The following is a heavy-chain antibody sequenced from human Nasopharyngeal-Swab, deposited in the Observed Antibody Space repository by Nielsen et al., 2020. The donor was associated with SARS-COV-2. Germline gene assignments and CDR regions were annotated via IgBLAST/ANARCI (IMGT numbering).Heavy chain of an antibody. Sequence: GGSLRLSCAASGFTFSSYAMHWVRQAPGKGLEWVAVISYDGSNKYYADSVKGRFTISRDNSKNTLYLQMNSLRAEDTAVYYCARIRYSGSYVVDYWGQGTLVTVSS. J-gene: IGHJ4*02. D-gene: IGHD1-26*01. CDR1: GFTFSSYA. V-gene: IGHV3-30*04. CDR3: ARIRYSGSYVVDY. CDR2: ISYDGSNK.